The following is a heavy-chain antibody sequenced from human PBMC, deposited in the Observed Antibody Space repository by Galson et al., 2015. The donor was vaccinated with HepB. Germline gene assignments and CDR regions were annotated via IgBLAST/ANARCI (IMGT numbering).Heavy chain of an antibody. CDR2: IKDDGSER. CDR3: VRDMDV. Sequence: SLRLSCAASGFTFSRYWMTWVRQAPGKGLEWVANIKDDGSERYYADSMKGRFTISRDNAKNSLYLQISSLRAEDTALYYCVRDMDVWGNGTTVTVPS. J-gene: IGHJ6*03. CDR1: GFTFSRYW. V-gene: IGHV3-7*01.